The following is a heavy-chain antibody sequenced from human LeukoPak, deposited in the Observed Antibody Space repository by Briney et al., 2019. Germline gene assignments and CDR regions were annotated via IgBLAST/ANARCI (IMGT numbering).Heavy chain of an antibody. Sequence: ASVKVSCKASGGTFSSYAISWVRQAPGQGLEWMGGITPIFGTANYAQKFQGRVTITADESTSTAYMELSSLRSEDTAVYYCASPSSSSPISFDYWGQGTLVTVSS. CDR1: GGTFSSYA. CDR2: ITPIFGTA. CDR3: ASPSSSSPISFDY. V-gene: IGHV1-69*13. D-gene: IGHD6-13*01. J-gene: IGHJ4*02.